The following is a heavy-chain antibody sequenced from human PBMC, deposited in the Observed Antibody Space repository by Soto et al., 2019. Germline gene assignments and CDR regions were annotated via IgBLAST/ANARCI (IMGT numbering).Heavy chain of an antibody. CDR3: AGDTAPSDV. CDR1: GYTYTSYA. D-gene: IGHD4-17*01. V-gene: IGHV1-3*01. CDR2: INAGNGNT. Sequence: QVQLVQSGAEVKKPGASVKVSCKASGYTYTSYAMHWVRQAPGQRLEWMGWINAGNGNTKYSQKCQGRVTITRDTAASTAYRELSRRRSEDTAVYYCAGDTAPSDVGGRGTTVTVSS. J-gene: IGHJ6*02.